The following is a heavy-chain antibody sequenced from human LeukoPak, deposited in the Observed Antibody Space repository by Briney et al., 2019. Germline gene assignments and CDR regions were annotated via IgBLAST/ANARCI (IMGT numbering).Heavy chain of an antibody. V-gene: IGHV4-4*02. CDR2: IYHSGST. D-gene: IGHD3-22*01. Sequence: PGGSLRLSCAASGFTFSSYGMSWVRQPPGKGLEWIGEIYHSGSTNYNPSLKSRVTISVDKSKNQFSLKLSSVTAADTAVYYCARGGPYYYDSSGYYVLDYWGQGTLVTVSS. CDR1: GFTFSSYGM. CDR3: ARGGPYYYDSSGYYVLDY. J-gene: IGHJ4*02.